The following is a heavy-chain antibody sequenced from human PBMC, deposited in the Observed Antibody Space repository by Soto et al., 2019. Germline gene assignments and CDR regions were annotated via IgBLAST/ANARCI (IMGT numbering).Heavy chain of an antibody. CDR1: GYTFTRYD. V-gene: IGHV1-8*01. CDR2: MNPNSGNT. J-gene: IGHJ4*02. Sequence: QVQLVQSGAEVKKPGASVKVSCKASGYTFTRYDINWVRQATGQGLEWMGWMNPNSGNTGYAQKLQGRVTMTRNTSIRTAYMELSTLSSEDAAVYYCASSTNDYGDRHWGQGTLVTVSS. D-gene: IGHD4-17*01. CDR3: ASSTNDYGDRH.